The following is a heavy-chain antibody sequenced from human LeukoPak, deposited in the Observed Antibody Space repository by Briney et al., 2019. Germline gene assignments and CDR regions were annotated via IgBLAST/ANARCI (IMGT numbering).Heavy chain of an antibody. CDR3: ARGVEPLAANTLAY. CDR2: LYSDGNT. V-gene: IGHV3-53*01. CDR1: GFTVITND. Sequence: GGSLRLSCAASGFTVITNDMTWVRQAPGKGLEWVSVLYSDGNTKYADSVQGRLTISRDNSKNTLYLEMNSLSTDYTAVYYCARGVEPLAANTLAYWGQGTLVTVSS. J-gene: IGHJ4*02. D-gene: IGHD1-14*01.